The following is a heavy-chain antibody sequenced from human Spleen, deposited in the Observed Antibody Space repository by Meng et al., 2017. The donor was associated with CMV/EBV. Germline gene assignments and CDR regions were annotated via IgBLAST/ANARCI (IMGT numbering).Heavy chain of an antibody. D-gene: IGHD2-15*01. V-gene: IGHV3-74*01. CDR1: KITVSNYC. Sequence: GGSLRLSCAASKITVSNYCMYWVRQAPGKGLVWVSRINSDGSSTSYADSVKGRFTISRDNAKNTLYLQMNSLRAEDTAVYYCARSEPLEPPTHCSGGSCYVNWFDPWGRGTQVTVSS. CDR3: ARSEPLEPPTHCSGGSCYVNWFDP. J-gene: IGHJ5*02. CDR2: INSDGSST.